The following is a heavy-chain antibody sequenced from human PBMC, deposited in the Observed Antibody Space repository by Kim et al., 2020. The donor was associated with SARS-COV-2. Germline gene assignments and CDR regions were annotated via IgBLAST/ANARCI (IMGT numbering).Heavy chain of an antibody. V-gene: IGHV4-4*07. CDR1: GGSVTGYY. CDR3: ARESWGVSAGVFDY. J-gene: IGHJ4*01. Sequence: SETLSLTCTVSGGSVTGYYWSWIRQPAGKGLEWIGRIYTSESTSGRTDYSPSLKSRLTMSLDTSKDQFSLKLSSVTAADTAVYYCARESWGVSAGVFDY. D-gene: IGHD1-26*01. CDR2: IYTSESTSGRT.